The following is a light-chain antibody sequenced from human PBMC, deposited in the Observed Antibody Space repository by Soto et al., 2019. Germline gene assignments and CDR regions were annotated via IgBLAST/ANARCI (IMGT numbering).Light chain of an antibody. Sequence: EIMLSLSLATLSVNPGERVTLSCRASQSVSSNLAWYQQKPGQAPRLLIYGASTRATGIPARFSGSGSGTEFTLTISSLQSEDFAVYYCQQYNNWPLTFGQGTRLEIK. CDR3: QQYNNWPLT. CDR1: QSVSSN. CDR2: GAS. J-gene: IGKJ5*01. V-gene: IGKV3-15*01.